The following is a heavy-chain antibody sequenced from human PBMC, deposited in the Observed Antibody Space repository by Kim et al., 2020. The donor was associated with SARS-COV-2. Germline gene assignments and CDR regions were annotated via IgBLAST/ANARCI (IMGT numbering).Heavy chain of an antibody. CDR3: ASVGVITMVRGVQDY. CDR2: INHSGST. J-gene: IGHJ4*02. V-gene: IGHV4-34*01. CDR1: GGSFSGYY. D-gene: IGHD3-10*01. Sequence: SETLSLTCAVYGGSFSGYYWSWIRQPPGKGLEWIGEINHSGSTNYNPSLKSRVTISVDTSKNQFSLKLSSVTAADTAVYYCASVGVITMVRGVQDYWGQGTLVTVSS.